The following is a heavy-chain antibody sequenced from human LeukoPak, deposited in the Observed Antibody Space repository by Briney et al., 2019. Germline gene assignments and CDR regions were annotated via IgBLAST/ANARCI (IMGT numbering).Heavy chain of an antibody. CDR1: GFTFSSYE. Sequence: GGSLRLSCAASGFTFSSYEMNWVRQAPGKGLEWVSYISSSGSTIYYADSVKGRFTISRDNAKNSLYLQMNSLRAEDTALYYCAKANLYDNSGYYFHSWGQGTLVTVSS. J-gene: IGHJ4*02. D-gene: IGHD3-22*01. V-gene: IGHV3-48*03. CDR2: ISSSGSTI. CDR3: AKANLYDNSGYYFHS.